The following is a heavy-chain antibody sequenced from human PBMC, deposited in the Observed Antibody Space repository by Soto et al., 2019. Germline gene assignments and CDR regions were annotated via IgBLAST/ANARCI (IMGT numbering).Heavy chain of an antibody. CDR3: AKSPNLYCSSPNCYKYYFDH. D-gene: IGHD2-2*02. CDR1: GFTFNTYG. V-gene: IGHV3-30*18. CDR2: ISYDGSEK. J-gene: IGHJ4*02. Sequence: LRLSCAASGFTFNTYGMHWVRQAPGKGLEWVAVISYDGSEKYYVDSVKGRFTISKDNSKNTLYLQMNSLRPEDTAVYYCAKSPNLYCSSPNCYKYYFDHWGQGTRVTVSS.